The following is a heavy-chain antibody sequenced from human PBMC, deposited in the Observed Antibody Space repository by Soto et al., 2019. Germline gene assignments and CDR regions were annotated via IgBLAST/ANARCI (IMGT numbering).Heavy chain of an antibody. J-gene: IGHJ3*02. CDR2: IYYSGST. D-gene: IGHD5-12*01. CDR1: GGSISSYY. CDR3: ARQRVIVATTPKNDAFDI. Sequence: SETLSLTCTVSGGSISSYYWSWIRQPPGKGLEWIGYIYYSGSTNYNPSLKSRVTISVDTSKNQFSLKLSSVTAADTAVYYCARQRVIVATTPKNDAFDIWGQGTMVTVS. V-gene: IGHV4-59*08.